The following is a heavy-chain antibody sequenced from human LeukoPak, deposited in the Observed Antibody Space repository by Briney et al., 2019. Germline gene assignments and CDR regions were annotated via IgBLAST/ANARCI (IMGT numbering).Heavy chain of an antibody. CDR1: GYTFTSYY. V-gene: IGHV1-2*02. CDR3: ARDADSSGYWGSRGMDV. Sequence: GASVKVSCKASGYTFTSYYMHWVRQAPGQGLEWMGWINPNSGGTNYAQKFQGRVTMTRDTSISTAYMELSRLRSDDTAVYYCARDADSSGYWGSRGMDVWGQGTTVTVSS. J-gene: IGHJ6*02. CDR2: INPNSGGT. D-gene: IGHD3-22*01.